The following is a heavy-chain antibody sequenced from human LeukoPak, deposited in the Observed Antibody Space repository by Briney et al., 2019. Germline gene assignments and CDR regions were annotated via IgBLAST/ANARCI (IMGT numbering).Heavy chain of an antibody. J-gene: IGHJ4*02. D-gene: IGHD3-3*01. CDR3: ARESYDFWSGYPV. CDR1: GGSISSGSYY. V-gene: IGHV4-61*10. Sequence: SQTLSLTCTVSGGSISSGSYYWSWIRQPAGKGLEWIGYIYYSGSTNYNPSLKSRVTISVDTSKNQFSLKLSSVTAADTAVYYCARESYDFWSGYPVWGQGTLVTVSS. CDR2: IYYSGST.